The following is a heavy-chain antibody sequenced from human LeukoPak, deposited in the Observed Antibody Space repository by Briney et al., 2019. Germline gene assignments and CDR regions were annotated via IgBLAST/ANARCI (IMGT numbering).Heavy chain of an antibody. J-gene: IGHJ3*02. CDR3: ARYDYYDNSARFDI. V-gene: IGHV4-61*02. CDR1: GGPISSGSYY. D-gene: IGHD3-22*01. Sequence: SETLSLTCTVSGGPISSGSYYWSWIRQPAGKGLEWIGRFYTSGSTNYSPSLKSRVTISVDASKNQFSLKLNSVTAADTAVYYCARYDYYDNSARFDIWGQGTMVTVSS. CDR2: FYTSGST.